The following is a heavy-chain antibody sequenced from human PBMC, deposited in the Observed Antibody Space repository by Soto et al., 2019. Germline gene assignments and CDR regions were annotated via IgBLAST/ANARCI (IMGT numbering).Heavy chain of an antibody. CDR3: AQLTVPAYATVTDAFDI. J-gene: IGHJ3*02. CDR1: GFTFSSYG. V-gene: IGHV3-30*03. D-gene: IGHD4-17*01. Sequence: QVQLVESGGGVVQPGRSLRLSCAASGFTFSSYGMHWVRQAPGKGLEWVAVISYDGSNKYYADSVKGRFTISRDNSKNTLYLQMNSLRAEDTAVYYCAQLTVPAYATVTDAFDIWGQGTMVTVSS. CDR2: ISYDGSNK.